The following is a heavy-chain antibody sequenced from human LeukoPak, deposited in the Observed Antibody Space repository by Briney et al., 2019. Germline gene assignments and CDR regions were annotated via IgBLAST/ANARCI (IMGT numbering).Heavy chain of an antibody. CDR3: ARRDLRGFDY. V-gene: IGHV4-30-2*01. D-gene: IGHD3-10*01. Sequence: PSETLSLTCAVSGGSISSGGYSWSWIRQPPGKGLEWIGYIYHSGSTYYNPSLKSRVTISVDRSKNQFSLKLTSVTAADTAVYYCARRDLRGFDYWGQGTLVTVSS. CDR1: GGSISSGGYS. J-gene: IGHJ4*02. CDR2: IYHSGST.